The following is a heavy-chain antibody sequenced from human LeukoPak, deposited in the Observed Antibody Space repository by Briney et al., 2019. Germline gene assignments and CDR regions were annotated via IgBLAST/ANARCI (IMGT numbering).Heavy chain of an antibody. V-gene: IGHV3-33*06. CDR1: GFTFSSYG. CDR2: IWYDGSNK. CDR3: AKGEYGDYGDY. Sequence: PGGSLRLSCAASGFTFSSYGMHWVRQAPGKGLEWVAVIWYDGSNKYYADSVKGRFTISRDNSKNTLYPQMNSLRAEDTAVYYCAKGEYGDYGDYWGQGTLVTVSS. J-gene: IGHJ4*02. D-gene: IGHD4-17*01.